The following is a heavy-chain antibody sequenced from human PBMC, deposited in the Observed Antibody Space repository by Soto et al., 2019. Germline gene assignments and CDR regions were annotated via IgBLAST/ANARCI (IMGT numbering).Heavy chain of an antibody. CDR3: ARSYSSSWYIYYYYGMDV. J-gene: IGHJ6*02. D-gene: IGHD6-13*01. V-gene: IGHV3-7*03. Sequence: LRLSCAASGFTFSSYWMSWVRQAPGKGLEWVANIKQDGSEKYYVDSVKGRFTISRDNAKNSLYLQMNSLRAEDTAVYYCARSYSSSWYIYYYYGMDVWGQGTTVTVSS. CDR1: GFTFSSYW. CDR2: IKQDGSEK.